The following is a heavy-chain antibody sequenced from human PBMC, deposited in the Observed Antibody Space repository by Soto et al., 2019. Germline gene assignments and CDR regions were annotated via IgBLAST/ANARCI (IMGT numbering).Heavy chain of an antibody. CDR3: ARDLSGSGDPSMGY. Sequence: QVQLVESGGGVVQPGRSLRLSCAASGFTFSSYAMHWVRQAPGKGLEWVAVISYDGSNKYYADSVKGRFTISRDNSKNTLYLQMNSLRAEDTAVYYCARDLSGSGDPSMGYWGQGTLVTVSS. CDR2: ISYDGSNK. CDR1: GFTFSSYA. V-gene: IGHV3-30-3*01. D-gene: IGHD3-10*01. J-gene: IGHJ4*02.